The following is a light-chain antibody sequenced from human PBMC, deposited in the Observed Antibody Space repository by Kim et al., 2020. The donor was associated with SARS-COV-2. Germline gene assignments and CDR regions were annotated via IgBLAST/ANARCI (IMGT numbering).Light chain of an antibody. CDR1: SSNIGSNT. CDR2: SNN. Sequence: ELTQPPSASGTPGQRVTISCSGSSSNIGSNTVNWYQRLPGTAPKLLINSNNQGPSGVPDRFSGSKSGTSASLAISWLQSEDEADYYCASWDVSLNGWVFGGGTQLTVL. V-gene: IGLV1-44*01. CDR3: ASWDVSLNGWV. J-gene: IGLJ3*02.